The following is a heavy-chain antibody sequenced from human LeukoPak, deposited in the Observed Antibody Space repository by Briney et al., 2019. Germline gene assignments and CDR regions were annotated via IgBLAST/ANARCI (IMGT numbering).Heavy chain of an antibody. Sequence: GGSLRLSCAASGFTFSSYALHWVRQAPGKGLEWVAVLSFDGTITCYADSVKGRFTISRDNSKNTLYLQLNSLRAEDTAVYYCARDSTYYYDSGSSGPHYFGYWGQGTLVTVSS. V-gene: IGHV3-30*04. CDR3: ARDSTYYYDSGSSGPHYFGY. J-gene: IGHJ4*02. CDR1: GFTFSSYA. CDR2: LSFDGTIT. D-gene: IGHD3-10*01.